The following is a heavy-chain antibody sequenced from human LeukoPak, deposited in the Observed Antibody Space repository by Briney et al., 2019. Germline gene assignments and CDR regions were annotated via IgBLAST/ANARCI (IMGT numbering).Heavy chain of an antibody. Sequence: KSSETLSLTCTVSGGSISSGGYYWSWIRQHPGKGQEWIGYIYYSGSTYYNPSLKSRVTISVDTSKNQFSLKLSSVTAADTAVYYCASLDYGDYYFDYWGQGTLVTASS. V-gene: IGHV4-31*03. CDR1: GGSISSGGYY. CDR2: IYYSGST. J-gene: IGHJ4*02. D-gene: IGHD4-17*01. CDR3: ASLDYGDYYFDY.